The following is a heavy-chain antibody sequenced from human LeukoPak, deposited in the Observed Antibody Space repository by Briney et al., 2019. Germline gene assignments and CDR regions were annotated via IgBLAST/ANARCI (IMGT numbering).Heavy chain of an antibody. V-gene: IGHV3-48*02. CDR2: ISSSSSTI. CDR1: GFTFSSYS. D-gene: IGHD3-3*01. CDR3: ARDSRYGFWSGYPPYYFDY. J-gene: IGHJ4*02. Sequence: PGGSLRLSCAASGFTFSSYSMNWVRQAPGKGVEWVSYISSSSSTIYYADSVKGRFTISRDNAKNSVYLQMNSLRDEDTAVYYCARDSRYGFWSGYPPYYFDYWGQGTLVTVSS.